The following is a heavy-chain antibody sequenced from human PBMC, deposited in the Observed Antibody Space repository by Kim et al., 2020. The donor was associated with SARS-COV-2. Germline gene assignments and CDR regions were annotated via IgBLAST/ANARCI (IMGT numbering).Heavy chain of an antibody. D-gene: IGHD6-13*01. J-gene: IGHJ4*02. Sequence: YYTPSLKSRVPLSVEPSKNQFSLKLSSVTAADTAVFYCARHLSGSSWFDYWGQGSLVTVSS. CDR3: ARHLSGSSWFDY. V-gene: IGHV4-39*01.